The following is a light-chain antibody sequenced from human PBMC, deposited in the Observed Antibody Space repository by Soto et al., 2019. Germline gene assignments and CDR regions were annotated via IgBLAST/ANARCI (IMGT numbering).Light chain of an antibody. CDR2: SNN. Sequence: QSVLTQPPSASVTPVQRATISCSGSSCNIGSNTVNWYQQLPGTAPKLLIYSNNQRPSGVPDRFSGSKSGTSASLAISGLQSEDEADYYCAAWDDSLNGYVFGTGTKLTVL. J-gene: IGLJ1*01. CDR1: SCNIGSNT. V-gene: IGLV1-44*01. CDR3: AAWDDSLNGYV.